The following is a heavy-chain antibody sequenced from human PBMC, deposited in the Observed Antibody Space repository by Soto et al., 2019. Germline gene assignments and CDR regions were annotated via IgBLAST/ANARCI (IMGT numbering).Heavy chain of an antibody. D-gene: IGHD2-15*01. CDR3: ATSGGSLHNWFDP. V-gene: IGHV4-39*01. Sequence: SETLSLTCTVSGASMCSSLYYWGWIRQPPGKGLDWIGTIFYSGTTYYNPSLESRVTISIDKSKNQFSLKLSSVTAADTAVYYCATSGGSLHNWFDPWGQGTLVTVSS. J-gene: IGHJ5*02. CDR2: IFYSGTT. CDR1: GASMCSSLYY.